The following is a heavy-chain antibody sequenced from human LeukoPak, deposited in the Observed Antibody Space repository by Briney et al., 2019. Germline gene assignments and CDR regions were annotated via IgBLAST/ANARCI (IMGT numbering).Heavy chain of an antibody. Sequence: PSETLSLTCTVSVGSITSGGYYWSWIRQHPGKGLEWIGHIYYSGYTYYNPSLKSRVTMSVDTSKNQFSLKLSSVTAADTAVYYCARSWFGELSHFNYWGQGTLVRVSS. V-gene: IGHV4-31*03. D-gene: IGHD3-10*01. CDR2: IYYSGYT. CDR3: ARSWFGELSHFNY. CDR1: VGSITSGGYY. J-gene: IGHJ4*02.